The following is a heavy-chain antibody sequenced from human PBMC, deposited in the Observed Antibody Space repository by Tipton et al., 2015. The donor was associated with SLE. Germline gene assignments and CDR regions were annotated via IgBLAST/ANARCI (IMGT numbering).Heavy chain of an antibody. J-gene: IGHJ2*01. Sequence: TLSLTCTVSGGSISSGSYYWSWIRQSPGKGLEWIGYIYTSGSTNYNPSLKSRVTISVDTSKNQFSLKLSSVTAADTAVYYCASEGPRSYWYFDLWGRGTLVTVSP. V-gene: IGHV4-61*09. CDR1: GGSISSGSYY. CDR2: IYTSGST. CDR3: ASEGPRSYWYFDL. D-gene: IGHD1-14*01.